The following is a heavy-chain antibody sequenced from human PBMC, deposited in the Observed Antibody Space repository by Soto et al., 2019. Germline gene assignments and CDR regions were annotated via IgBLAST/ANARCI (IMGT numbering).Heavy chain of an antibody. D-gene: IGHD2-15*01. Sequence: QVQLVQSGAEVKKPGSSVKVSCKASGGTFSSYAISWVRQAPGQGLEWMGGIIPIFGTANYAQKFQGRVTITADESTSTAYMELSSLRSEDTAVYYCARASRGYCSGGSCYNPFDYWGQGTLVTVSS. V-gene: IGHV1-69*12. CDR2: IIPIFGTA. CDR1: GGTFSSYA. J-gene: IGHJ4*02. CDR3: ARASRGYCSGGSCYNPFDY.